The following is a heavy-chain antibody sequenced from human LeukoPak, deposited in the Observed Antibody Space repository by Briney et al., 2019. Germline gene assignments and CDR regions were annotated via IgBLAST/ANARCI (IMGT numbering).Heavy chain of an antibody. CDR3: ARGRGNYPFGY. CDR2: IKQYGSEK. V-gene: IGHV3-7*01. D-gene: IGHD1-7*01. CDR1: GFTFSSYW. J-gene: IGHJ4*02. Sequence: PGGSLRLSCAASGFTFSSYWMSWVRQAPGKGLEWVANIKQYGSEKYYVDSVKGRFTISRDNAKNSLYLQMNSLRAEDAAVYYCARGRGNYPFGYWGQGTLVTVSS.